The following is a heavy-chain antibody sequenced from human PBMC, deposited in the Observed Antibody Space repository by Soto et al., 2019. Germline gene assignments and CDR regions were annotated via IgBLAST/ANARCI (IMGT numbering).Heavy chain of an antibody. Sequence: QVQLVQSGAEVKKPGSSVKVSCKASGGTFSSYAISWVRQAPGQGLEWMGGSIPIFGTANYAQKFQGRVTISEDESTSTASMELSSLGSEDTAVYYCARDPGYCSGGSCLGWFDPWGQGTLVTVSS. J-gene: IGHJ5*02. V-gene: IGHV1-69*01. D-gene: IGHD2-15*01. CDR1: GGTFSSYA. CDR3: ARDPGYCSGGSCLGWFDP. CDR2: SIPIFGTA.